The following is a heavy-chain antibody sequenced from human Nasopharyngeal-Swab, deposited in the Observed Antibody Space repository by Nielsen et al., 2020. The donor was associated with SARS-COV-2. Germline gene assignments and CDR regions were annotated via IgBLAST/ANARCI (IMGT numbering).Heavy chain of an antibody. Sequence: GSLRLSCTVSGGSISSYYWSWIRQPPGKGLEWIGEINHSGSTNYNPSLKSRVTISVDTSKNQFSLKLSSVTAADTAVYYCARIPAAGGFDPWGQGTLVTVSS. CDR1: GGSISSYY. V-gene: IGHV4-34*01. J-gene: IGHJ5*02. D-gene: IGHD2-2*01. CDR2: INHSGST. CDR3: ARIPAAGGFDP.